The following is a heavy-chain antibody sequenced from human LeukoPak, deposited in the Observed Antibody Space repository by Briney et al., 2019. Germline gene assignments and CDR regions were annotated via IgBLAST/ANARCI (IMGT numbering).Heavy chain of an antibody. Sequence: SETLSLTCTVSGGSISSFYWSWIRQPPGKGLEWIGYIYYSGSTNYNPSLKSRVTISVDTSKNQFSLKLSSVTAADTAVYYCARAITGTTFTYYYYGMDVWGQGTTVTVSS. D-gene: IGHD1-20*01. CDR1: GGSISSFY. J-gene: IGHJ6*02. CDR3: ARAITGTTFTYYYYGMDV. CDR2: IYYSGST. V-gene: IGHV4-59*01.